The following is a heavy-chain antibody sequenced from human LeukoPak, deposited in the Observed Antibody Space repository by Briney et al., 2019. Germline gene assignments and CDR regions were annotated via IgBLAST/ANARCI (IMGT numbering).Heavy chain of an antibody. J-gene: IGHJ3*02. Sequence: SETLSLTCTVSGGSINNYYWSWIRQPAGKGLERIGRIYTRGSTNYNPSLKSRVTMSVDTSKNQFSLKLSSVTAADTAVYYCARGRYCSADICSGGDAFDIWGQGTMVSVSS. CDR1: GGSINNYY. V-gene: IGHV4-4*07. D-gene: IGHD2-15*01. CDR3: ARGRYCSADICSGGDAFDI. CDR2: IYTRGST.